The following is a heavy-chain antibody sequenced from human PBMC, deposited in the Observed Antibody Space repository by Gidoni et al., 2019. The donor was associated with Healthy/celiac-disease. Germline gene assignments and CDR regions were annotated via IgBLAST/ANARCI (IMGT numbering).Heavy chain of an antibody. CDR2: ISGSGGST. CDR1: GFTFSSYA. J-gene: IGHJ4*02. V-gene: IGHV3-23*01. Sequence: EVQLLESGGGLVQPGGALRLSCAAPGFTFSSYAMSWVRQAPGKVLEWVSAISGSGGSTYYADSVKGRFTISRDNSKNTLYLQMNSLRAEDTAVYYCAKEGGRYSYYFDYWGQGTLVTVSS. D-gene: IGHD1-26*01. CDR3: AKEGGRYSYYFDY.